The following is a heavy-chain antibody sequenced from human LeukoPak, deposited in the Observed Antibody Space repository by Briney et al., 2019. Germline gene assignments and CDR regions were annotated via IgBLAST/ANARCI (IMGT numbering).Heavy chain of an antibody. Sequence: GGSLRLSCAASGFTFSSYSMNWVRQAPGKGLEWVSSISSSSSYIYYADSVKGRFTISRDNAKNSLYLQMNSLRAEDTAVYYCARVYESRWIQLWSLPPNDAFDIWGQGTMVTVSS. D-gene: IGHD5-18*01. J-gene: IGHJ3*02. CDR1: GFTFSSYS. CDR2: ISSSSSYI. CDR3: ARVYESRWIQLWSLPPNDAFDI. V-gene: IGHV3-21*01.